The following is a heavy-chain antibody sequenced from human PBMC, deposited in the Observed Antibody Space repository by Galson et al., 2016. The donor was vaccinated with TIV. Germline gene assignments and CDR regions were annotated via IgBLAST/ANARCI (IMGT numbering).Heavy chain of an antibody. V-gene: IGHV1-18*01. Sequence: SVKVSCKASGGTFNKYAISWVRQAPGQGLEWMAWISVYNGNTNYAQSLQGRVTLTTDTSTSTAYMELRSLRSDDTAVYYCARDTPSLLAAATMDYWGQGTLVTVSS. CDR3: ARDTPSLLAAATMDY. CDR2: ISVYNGNT. J-gene: IGHJ4*02. D-gene: IGHD6-25*01. CDR1: GGTFNKYA.